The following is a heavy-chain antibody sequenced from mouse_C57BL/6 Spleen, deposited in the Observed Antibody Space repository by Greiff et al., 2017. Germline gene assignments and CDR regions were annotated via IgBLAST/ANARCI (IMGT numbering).Heavy chain of an antibody. CDR3: ARRMVTYYYAMDY. Sequence: EVMLVESGGGLVKPGGSLKLSCAASGFTFSDYGMHWVRQAPEKGLEWVAYISSGSSTIYYAETVKGRFTISRDNAKNTLFLQMTSLRSEDKAMFYCARRMVTYYYAMDYWGQGTSVTVSS. CDR1: GFTFSDYG. J-gene: IGHJ4*01. D-gene: IGHD2-1*01. V-gene: IGHV5-17*01. CDR2: ISSGSSTI.